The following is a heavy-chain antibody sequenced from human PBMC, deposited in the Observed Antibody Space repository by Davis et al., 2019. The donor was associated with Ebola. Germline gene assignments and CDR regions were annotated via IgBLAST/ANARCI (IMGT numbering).Heavy chain of an antibody. CDR2: ISAYNGNT. J-gene: IGHJ4*02. CDR3: ARDQGAAGMKGPYYFDY. V-gene: IGHV1-18*01. Sequence: AASVTVSCMPSRGTFSSYAISWVRQAPGQGLEWMGWISAYNGNTNYAQKLQGRVTMTTDTSTSTAYMDLRSLRSDDTAVYYCARDQGAAGMKGPYYFDYWGQGTLVTVSS. CDR1: RGTFSSYA. D-gene: IGHD6-13*01.